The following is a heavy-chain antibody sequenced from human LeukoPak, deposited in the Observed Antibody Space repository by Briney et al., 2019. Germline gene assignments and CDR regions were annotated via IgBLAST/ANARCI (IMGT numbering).Heavy chain of an antibody. CDR2: IYSGGST. J-gene: IGHJ4*02. CDR1: GFTLSSYW. CDR3: ARSRGDY. Sequence: GGSLRLSCAASGFTLSSYWMSWVRQAPGKGLEWVSVIYSGGSTYYADSVKGRFTISRDNSKNTLYLQMNSLRAEDTAVYYCARSRGDYWGQGTLVTVSS. V-gene: IGHV3-66*01.